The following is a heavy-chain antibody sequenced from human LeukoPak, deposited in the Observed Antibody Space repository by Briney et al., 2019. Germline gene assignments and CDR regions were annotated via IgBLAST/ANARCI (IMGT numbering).Heavy chain of an antibody. V-gene: IGHV3-30*02. D-gene: IGHD6-13*01. Sequence: GGSLRLSCAASGFTFTNYGMHWVRQAPGKGLEWVAVVWFDGTNKYYADSVKGRFTISRDNSKNTLYLQMNSLRAEDTAVYYCAKDDSSSWYAFDYWGQGTLVTVSS. CDR3: AKDDSSSWYAFDY. CDR1: GFTFTNYG. CDR2: VWFDGTNK. J-gene: IGHJ4*02.